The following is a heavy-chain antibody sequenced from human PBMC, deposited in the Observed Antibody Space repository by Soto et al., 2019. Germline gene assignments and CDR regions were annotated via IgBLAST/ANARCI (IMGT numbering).Heavy chain of an antibody. Sequence: AGGSLRLSCAVSGFIVSNKYMSWDRPAPGKGLEWDSVIHSGGSIYYPASVQGRFTISRDNSKNTLYLQMNSPRAEDTAVYYCAGGVPSMADYGEYFFDYWGQGTRVTVSS. D-gene: IGHD3-16*01. CDR3: AGGVPSMADYGEYFFDY. V-gene: IGHV3-53*01. J-gene: IGHJ4*02. CDR2: IHSGGSI. CDR1: GFIVSNKY.